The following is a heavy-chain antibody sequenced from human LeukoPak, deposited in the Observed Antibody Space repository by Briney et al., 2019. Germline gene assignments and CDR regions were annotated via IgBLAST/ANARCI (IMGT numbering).Heavy chain of an antibody. Sequence: PSQTLSHTCAISGDSVCSNTPAWNWVRQSPSRGLEWLGRTYYRSKWYNDYAVSVRSRITINPDTAKNQFSLQLNSVTPEDTALYYCVRQQRGAFDYWGQGTLATVSS. CDR3: VRQQRGAFDY. J-gene: IGHJ4*02. D-gene: IGHD6-13*01. V-gene: IGHV6-1*01. CDR2: TYYRSKWYN. CDR1: GDSVCSNTPA.